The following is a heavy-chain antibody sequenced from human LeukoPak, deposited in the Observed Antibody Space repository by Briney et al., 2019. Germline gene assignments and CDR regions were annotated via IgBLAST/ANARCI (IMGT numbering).Heavy chain of an antibody. CDR2: ISGSGGST. J-gene: IGHJ6*03. CDR3: ATMVRGVYYYMDV. CDR1: GFTFSSHG. D-gene: IGHD3-10*01. V-gene: IGHV3-23*01. Sequence: GGSLRVSCAASGFTFSSHGMSWVRPAAGKGLEWVSAISGSGGSTYYADSVKGRFTISRDNSKNTLYLQMNSLRAEDTAVYYCATMVRGVYYYMDVWGKGTTVTISS.